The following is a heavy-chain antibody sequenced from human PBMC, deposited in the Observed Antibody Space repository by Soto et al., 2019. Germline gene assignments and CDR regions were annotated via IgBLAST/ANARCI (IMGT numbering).Heavy chain of an antibody. CDR3: ARHGERTIRSINWFDP. J-gene: IGHJ5*02. V-gene: IGHV4-39*01. D-gene: IGHD4-17*01. Sequence: QLQLQESGPGLVKPSETLSLTCTVSGGSISSSSYFWGWIRQPPGKGLEWIGSMYYSGTTYYNPSLKSRVTISVDTSKNQFSLKLSFVTAADTAVYYWARHGERTIRSINWFDPWGQGTLVTVSS. CDR2: MYYSGTT. CDR1: GGSISSSSYF.